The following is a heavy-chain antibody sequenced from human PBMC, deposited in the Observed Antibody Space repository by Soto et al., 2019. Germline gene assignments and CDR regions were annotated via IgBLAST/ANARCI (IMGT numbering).Heavy chain of an antibody. CDR3: AINGLGYCSGGSCYGDFDY. Sequence: QVQLVQSGAEVKKPGASVKVSCKASGYTFTSYYMHWVRQAPGQGLEWMGIINPSGGSTSYAQKCQGRVTMTRDTSTSTVYMELSSLRSEDTAVYYCAINGLGYCSGGSCYGDFDYWGQGTLVTVSS. CDR2: INPSGGST. D-gene: IGHD2-15*01. V-gene: IGHV1-46*03. CDR1: GYTFTSYY. J-gene: IGHJ4*02.